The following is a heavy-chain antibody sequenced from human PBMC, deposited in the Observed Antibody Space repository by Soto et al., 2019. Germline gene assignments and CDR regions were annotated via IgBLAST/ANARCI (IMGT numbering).Heavy chain of an antibody. Sequence: HPGGSLRLSCSASGFTFSIYAMHWVRQAPGKGLEYVSSISGSGDSTYYADSVKGRFTISRDNSKNTLYLQMNSLRAEDTAVYYCAKGVPGIAVAGTGYFQHWGQGTLVTVSS. J-gene: IGHJ1*01. CDR1: GFTFSIYA. V-gene: IGHV3-64*04. CDR3: AKGVPGIAVAGTGYFQH. CDR2: ISGSGDST. D-gene: IGHD6-19*01.